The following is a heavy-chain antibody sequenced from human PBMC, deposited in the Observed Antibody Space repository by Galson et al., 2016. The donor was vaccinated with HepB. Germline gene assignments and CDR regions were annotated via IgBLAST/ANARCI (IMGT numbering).Heavy chain of an antibody. CDR2: IYNTGTI. Sequence: TLSLTCTVSGGSISSGGHSWTWIRQHAVKGLEWIGYIYNTGTIYNNPSLKSRVSISVDTSKKQFSLRLGSVTAADPAVYYCARHEPSFCNSGTCYPYYFDYWGQGTLVTVSS. D-gene: IGHD1-26*01. V-gene: IGHV4-31*03. CDR1: GGSISSGGHS. J-gene: IGHJ4*02. CDR3: ARHEPSFCNSGTCYPYYFDY.